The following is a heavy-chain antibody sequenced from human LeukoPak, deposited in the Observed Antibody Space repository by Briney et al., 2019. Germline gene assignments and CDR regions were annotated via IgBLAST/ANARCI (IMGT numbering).Heavy chain of an antibody. J-gene: IGHJ4*02. CDR1: GFTFSSYA. D-gene: IGHD2-2*02. V-gene: IGHV3-23*01. CDR3: AKRGGYRSSTSCYIFDY. Sequence: GGSLRLSCAASGFTFSSYAMSWVRQAPGKGLEWVSAISGSGGSTYYADSVKGRFTISRDNSKNTLYLQMNSLRAEDTAVYYCAKRGGYRSSTSCYIFDYWGQGTLVTVSS. CDR2: ISGSGGST.